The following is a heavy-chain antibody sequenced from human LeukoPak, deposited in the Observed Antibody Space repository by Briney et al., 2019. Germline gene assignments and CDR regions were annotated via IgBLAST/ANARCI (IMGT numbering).Heavy chain of an antibody. J-gene: IGHJ4*02. V-gene: IGHV3-23*01. CDR2: ISGSGGRT. Sequence: GGSLRLSCAASGFTFSSYAMNWVRRAPGKGLEWVSGISGSGGRTYYADSVKGRFTISRDNSKNTLYLQMNSLRAEDTAIFYCAKDSLVGYCSGGSCYPGNSDYWGQGTLVTVSS. CDR1: GFTFSSYA. CDR3: AKDSLVGYCSGGSCYPGNSDY. D-gene: IGHD2-15*01.